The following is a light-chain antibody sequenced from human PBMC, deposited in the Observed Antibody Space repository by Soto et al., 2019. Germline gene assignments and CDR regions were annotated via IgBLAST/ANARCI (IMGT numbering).Light chain of an antibody. Sequence: QSALTQPASVSGSPGQSITISCTGTSSDVGSYNLVSWYQQHPGKAPKLMIYAGSKRPSGVSNRFSGSKSGNTASLTISGLQAEDEADYYCCSYAGSSTFEVFGTGTKLTVL. V-gene: IGLV2-23*03. J-gene: IGLJ1*01. CDR1: SSDVGSYNL. CDR3: CSYAGSSTFEV. CDR2: AGS.